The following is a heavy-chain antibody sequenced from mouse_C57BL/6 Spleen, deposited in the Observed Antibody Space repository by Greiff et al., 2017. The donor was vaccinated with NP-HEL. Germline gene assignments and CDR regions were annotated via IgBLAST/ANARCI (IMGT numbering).Heavy chain of an antibody. V-gene: IGHV3-6*01. CDR1: GYSITSGYY. Sequence: ESGPGLVKPSQSLSLTCSVTGYSITSGYYWNWIRQFPGNKLEWMGYISYDGSNNYNPSLKNRISITRDTSKNQFFLKLNSVTTEDTATYYCARGGQLRLRGYYAMDYWGQGTSVTVSS. D-gene: IGHD3-2*02. J-gene: IGHJ4*01. CDR2: ISYDGSN. CDR3: ARGGQLRLRGYYAMDY.